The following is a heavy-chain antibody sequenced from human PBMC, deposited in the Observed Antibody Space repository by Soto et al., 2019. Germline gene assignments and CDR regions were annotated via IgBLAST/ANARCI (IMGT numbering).Heavy chain of an antibody. Sequence: SETLSLTCTVSGGSISNYYWNWIRQPPGKGLEWIGYIYYSGSTNYNPSLKSRVTISVDTSKNQFYLRLRSVTAADTAVYYCARKCLRSPNSRDVGGKGIPVTFP. V-gene: IGHV4-59*01. D-gene: IGHD3-3*01. J-gene: IGHJ6*03. CDR1: GGSISNYY. CDR3: ARKCLRSPNSRDV. CDR2: IYYSGST.